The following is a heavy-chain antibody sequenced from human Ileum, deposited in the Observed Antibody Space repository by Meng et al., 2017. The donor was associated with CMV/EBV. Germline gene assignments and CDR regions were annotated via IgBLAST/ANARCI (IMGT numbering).Heavy chain of an antibody. J-gene: IGHJ4*02. V-gene: IGHV4-34*01. CDR2: IHPSGIT. CDR3: ARGWDNNKVGVH. CDR1: GGSLRDSY. Sequence: QAQRQEWGAGLLKPSETLSLTCAVHGGSLRDSYWTWIRQAPGKGLEWIGEIHPSGITNYNPSLESRVTISEDTSNNQFSLRLTSLTAGDTAVYYCARGWDNNKVGVHWGQGTLVTVSS. D-gene: IGHD1/OR15-1a*01.